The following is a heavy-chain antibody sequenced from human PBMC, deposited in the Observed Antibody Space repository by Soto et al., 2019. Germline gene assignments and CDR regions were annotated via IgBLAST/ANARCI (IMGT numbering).Heavy chain of an antibody. D-gene: IGHD1-26*01. CDR2: ITGSGDSA. Sequence: EVQLLESGGSLVQPGGSLRLSCAASGFTFTNYAISWVRQAPGKGLEWVSTITGSGDSAYYADSVKGRFIISRDNSKNTQYMQMHSLGAEDSAIYYCAKGRGTNYYYHMDVWGGGTTVTVSS. CDR1: GFTFTNYA. CDR3: AKGRGTNYYYHMDV. V-gene: IGHV3-23*01. J-gene: IGHJ6*03.